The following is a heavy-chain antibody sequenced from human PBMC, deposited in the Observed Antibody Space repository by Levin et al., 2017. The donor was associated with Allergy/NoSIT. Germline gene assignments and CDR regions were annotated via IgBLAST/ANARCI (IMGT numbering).Heavy chain of an antibody. V-gene: IGHV1-18*01. J-gene: IGHJ4*02. CDR2: VGTRNGDR. D-gene: IGHD2-21*01. CDR1: GFNFINFG. Sequence: ASVKVSCKASGFNFINFGCNWVRQAPGQGLEWMGWVGTRNGDRRYAQKFQDRVTMTTDTSTGTAYLPVRSLRPDDTAVYFCARLWRGGDYWGQGTLVTVSS. CDR3: ARLWRGGDY.